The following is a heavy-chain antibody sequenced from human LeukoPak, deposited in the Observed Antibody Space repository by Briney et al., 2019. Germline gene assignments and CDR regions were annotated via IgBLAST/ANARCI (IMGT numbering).Heavy chain of an antibody. D-gene: IGHD3-22*01. CDR1: GYTFTSYG. CDR2: ISAYNGNT. CDR3: ARDYYDSSGYLRDY. J-gene: IGHJ4*02. V-gene: IGHV1-18*01. Sequence: ASVKVSCKASGYTFTSYGISWVRQAPGQGLEWMGWISAYNGNTNYAQKLQGRITMTTDTSTSTAYMDLRSLRSDDTAVYYCARDYYDSSGYLRDYWGQGILVTVSS.